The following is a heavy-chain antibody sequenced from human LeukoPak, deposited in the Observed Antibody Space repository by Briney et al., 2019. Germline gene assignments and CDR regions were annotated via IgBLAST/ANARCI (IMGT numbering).Heavy chain of an antibody. Sequence: GGSLRLSCAASGFSFSSYAMSWVRQAPGKGLEWVSGISGSGDITYYADSVKGRFTISRDNSKNTLYLQVNSLRAEDTAIYYCAKGGSATITAGGFDPWGQGTLVTVSS. CDR1: GFSFSSYA. CDR2: ISGSGDIT. V-gene: IGHV3-23*01. CDR3: AKGGSATITAGGFDP. J-gene: IGHJ5*02. D-gene: IGHD4-11*01.